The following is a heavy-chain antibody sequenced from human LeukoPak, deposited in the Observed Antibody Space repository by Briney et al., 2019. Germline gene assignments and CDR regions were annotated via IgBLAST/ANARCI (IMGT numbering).Heavy chain of an antibody. D-gene: IGHD6-13*01. V-gene: IGHV4-4*07. CDR3: ARGLQLLDYYMDV. J-gene: IGHJ6*03. CDR1: GGSISSYY. CDR2: IYTSGST. Sequence: SETLSLTCTVSGGSISSYYWSWIPQPAGKGLEGIGRIYTSGSTNYNPSLKSRVTMSVDTSKNQFSLKLSSVTAAETAVYYCARGLQLLDYYMDVWGKGTTVTVSS.